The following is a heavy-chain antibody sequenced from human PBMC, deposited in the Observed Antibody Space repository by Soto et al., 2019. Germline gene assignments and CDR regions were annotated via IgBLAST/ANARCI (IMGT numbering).Heavy chain of an antibody. D-gene: IGHD1-26*01. CDR3: ATGSDSGSYYADSYYYGMDV. CDR2: FDPEDGET. Sequence: ASVKVSCKVSGYTLTELSMHWVRQAPGKGLEWMGGFDPEDGETIYAQKFQGRVTMTEDTSTDTAYMELSSLRSEDTAVYYCATGSDSGSYYADSYYYGMDVWGQGTTVTVS. J-gene: IGHJ6*02. CDR1: GYTLTELS. V-gene: IGHV1-24*01.